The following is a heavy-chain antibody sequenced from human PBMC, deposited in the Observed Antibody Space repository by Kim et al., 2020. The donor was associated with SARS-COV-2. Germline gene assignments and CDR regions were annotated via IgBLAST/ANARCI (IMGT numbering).Heavy chain of an antibody. D-gene: IGHD1-26*01. CDR1: GYTFTSYY. J-gene: IGHJ6*02. Sequence: ASVKVSCKASGYTFTSYYMHWVRQAPGQGLEWMGIINPSGGSTSYAQKFQGRVTMTRDTSTSTVYMELSSLRSEDTAVYYCARDPLHGSYYYYYYGMDVWGQGTTVTVSS. CDR3: ARDPLHGSYYYYYYGMDV. CDR2: INPSGGST. V-gene: IGHV1-46*01.